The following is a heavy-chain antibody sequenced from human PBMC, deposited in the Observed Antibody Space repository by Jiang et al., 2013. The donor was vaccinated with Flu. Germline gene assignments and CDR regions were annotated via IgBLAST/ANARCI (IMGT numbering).Heavy chain of an antibody. CDR1: GYTFTSYA. CDR3: ARLYCSGGSCYLDY. CDR2: INAGNGNT. D-gene: IGHD2-15*01. Sequence: SGAEVKKPGASVKVSCKASGYTFTSYAMHWVRQAPGQRLEWMGWINAGNGNTKYSQKFQGRVTITRDTSASTAYMELSRLRSDDTAVYYCARLYCSGGSCYLDYWGQGTLVTVSS. J-gene: IGHJ4*02. V-gene: IGHV1-3*01.